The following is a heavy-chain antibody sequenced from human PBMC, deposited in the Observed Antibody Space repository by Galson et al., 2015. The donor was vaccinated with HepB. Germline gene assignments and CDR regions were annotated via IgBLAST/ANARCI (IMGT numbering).Heavy chain of an antibody. CDR1: GFTFSSYW. CDR3: ARVGYYDTSGHFDY. V-gene: IGHV3-74*01. D-gene: IGHD3-22*01. J-gene: IGHJ4*02. Sequence: SLRLSCAASGFTFSSYWMHWVRQAPGKGLVWVSVINSDGSSITYADSVKGRFTISRDNAKNTLYLQMNSLRAEDTAVYYCARVGYYDTSGHFDYWGQGTLVTVSS. CDR2: INSDGSSI.